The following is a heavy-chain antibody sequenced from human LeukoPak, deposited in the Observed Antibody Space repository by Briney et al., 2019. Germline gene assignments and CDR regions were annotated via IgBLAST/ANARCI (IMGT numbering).Heavy chain of an antibody. Sequence: PGGSLSLSCAASGLTLSSCWMQWVRHAPGGGVEGVSAISGSGGRTYSADCVEGRFPISRHSPENTLYLQEKSLRDGDTAVYYCAKGLDSSAYDHFDYWGQGTLVTVSS. CDR2: ISGSGGRT. CDR3: AKGLDSSAYDHFDY. J-gene: IGHJ4*02. V-gene: IGHV3-23*01. D-gene: IGHD3-22*01. CDR1: GLTLSSCW.